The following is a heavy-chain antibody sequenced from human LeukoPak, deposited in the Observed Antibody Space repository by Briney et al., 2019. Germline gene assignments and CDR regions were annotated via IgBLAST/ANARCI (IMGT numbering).Heavy chain of an antibody. Sequence: GGSLRLSCVAYGFTFSSYGMHWVRQAPGKGLEWVAVISNDGSNKHYADSVKGRFTISRDNSKNTLYLQMNSLRAEDTAVYYCAKENYYESSGYVDYWGQGTLVTVSS. J-gene: IGHJ4*02. CDR1: GFTFSSYG. V-gene: IGHV3-30*18. CDR3: AKENYYESSGYVDY. D-gene: IGHD3-22*01. CDR2: ISNDGSNK.